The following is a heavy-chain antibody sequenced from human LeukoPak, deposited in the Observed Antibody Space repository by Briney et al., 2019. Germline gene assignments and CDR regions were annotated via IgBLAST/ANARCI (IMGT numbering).Heavy chain of an antibody. CDR2: ISGSGGST. Sequence: GGSLRLSCAASGFTFSSYGMTWVRQARGKGLEWVSAISGSGGSTYYADSVKGRSTISRDNSKNTLYLQMNSLRAEDTAVYYCAKFGLAGSGRYHDAFDIWGQGTMVTVSS. V-gene: IGHV3-23*01. J-gene: IGHJ3*02. CDR1: GFTFSSYG. D-gene: IGHD3-10*01. CDR3: AKFGLAGSGRYHDAFDI.